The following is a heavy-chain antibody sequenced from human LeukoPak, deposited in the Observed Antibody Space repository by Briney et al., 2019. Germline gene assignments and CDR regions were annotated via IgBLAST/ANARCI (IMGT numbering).Heavy chain of an antibody. CDR1: GSPFIDYY. V-gene: IGHV1-2*02. Sequence: ASVKVSCTASGSPFIDYYLHWVRQAPGQGLEWMGCINPNTGDTNSAQNFQGRVTMTRDTSISTAYMELSRLRSDDTAVYYCARDASPFDYWGQGTLVTVSS. J-gene: IGHJ4*02. CDR2: INPNTGDT. CDR3: ARDASPFDY.